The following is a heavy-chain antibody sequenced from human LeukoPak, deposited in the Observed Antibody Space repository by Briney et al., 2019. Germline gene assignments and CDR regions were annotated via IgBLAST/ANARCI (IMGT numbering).Heavy chain of an antibody. Sequence: GRPLRLSCAASGFTFSSYAMHWVRQAPGKGLEWVAVISYDGSNKYYADSVKGRFTISRDNSKNTLYLQMNSLRAEDTAVYYCARDSYGMDVWGQGTTVTVSS. J-gene: IGHJ6*02. CDR1: GFTFSSYA. CDR2: ISYDGSNK. CDR3: ARDSYGMDV. V-gene: IGHV3-30-3*01.